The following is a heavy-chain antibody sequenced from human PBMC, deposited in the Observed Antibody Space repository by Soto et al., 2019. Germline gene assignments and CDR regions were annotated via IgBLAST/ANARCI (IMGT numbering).Heavy chain of an antibody. V-gene: IGHV3-30*03. D-gene: IGHD2-2*01. Sequence: GGSLRLSCAASDFDFSSYGIHWARQAPGKGLDWVAVISYDGSNKYYADSVKGRFTISRDNSKNTLYLQMNSLRAEDTAVYYCARGPSSLTRFDYWGQGTLVTVSS. CDR2: ISYDGSNK. CDR1: DFDFSSYG. CDR3: ARGPSSLTRFDY. J-gene: IGHJ4*02.